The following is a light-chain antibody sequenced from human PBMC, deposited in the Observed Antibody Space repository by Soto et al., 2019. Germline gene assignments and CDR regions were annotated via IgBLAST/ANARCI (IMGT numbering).Light chain of an antibody. CDR2: DGS. V-gene: IGKV3-11*01. Sequence: EIVLTQSPATLSLSPGERATLYCRASQSISSYLAWYQQKPGQAPRLLIYDGSNRTTGIPARFSGSGSETNFTLIISSLDPEDFASYYCQQRRSWPLTFGGGTKVDNK. J-gene: IGKJ4*01. CDR3: QQRRSWPLT. CDR1: QSISSY.